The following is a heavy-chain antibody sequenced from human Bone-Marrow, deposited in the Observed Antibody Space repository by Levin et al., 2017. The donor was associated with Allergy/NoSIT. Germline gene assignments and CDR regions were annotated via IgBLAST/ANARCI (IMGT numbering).Heavy chain of an antibody. CDR2: ISGDSSTM. D-gene: IGHD6-19*01. V-gene: IGHV3-23*01. CDR3: ARRSLAGTRYFDY. CDR1: GFTFTSYA. Sequence: GGSLRLSCAASGFTFTSYAMNWVRQAPGKGLEWVSAISGDSSTMLYADSVKGRFTISRDNSKNTLYLQMNSLGAEDTAVYYCARRSLAGTRYFDYWGQGTLVTVSS. J-gene: IGHJ4*02.